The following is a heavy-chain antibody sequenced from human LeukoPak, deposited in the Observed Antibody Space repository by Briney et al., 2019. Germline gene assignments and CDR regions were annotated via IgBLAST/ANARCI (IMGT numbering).Heavy chain of an antibody. CDR1: GLTFGDYW. J-gene: IGHJ3*02. D-gene: IGHD3-9*01. V-gene: IGHV3-7*05. CDR2: IKQDGSEN. CDR3: ATYWRYFDWLLSDI. Sequence: GGSLRLSCEASGLTFGDYWMKWVRQAPGKGRECVANIKQDGSENHYVDSVKGRFTISRDNAKNSLSLQMNSLRAEDTAVYYCATYWRYFDWLLSDIWGLGTMVTVSS.